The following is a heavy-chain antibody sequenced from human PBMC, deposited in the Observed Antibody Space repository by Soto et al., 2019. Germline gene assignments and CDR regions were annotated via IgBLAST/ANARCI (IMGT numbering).Heavy chain of an antibody. D-gene: IGHD2-8*01. V-gene: IGHV3-33*01. CDR1: GFTFSSYG. CDR3: XXXXXNGLXYRQFDY. CDR2: IWYDGSNK. Sequence: XRLSCAAXGFTFSSYGMHWVRQAPGKGLEWVAVIWYDGSNKYYADSVKGRFTISRDNSKNTLYLQMNSLRAEDTAVYYXXXXXXNGLXYRQFDYWGXGTLVTVSS. J-gene: IGHJ4*01.